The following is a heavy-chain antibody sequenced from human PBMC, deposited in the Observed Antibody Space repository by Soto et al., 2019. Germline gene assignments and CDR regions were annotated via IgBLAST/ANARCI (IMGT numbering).Heavy chain of an antibody. CDR2: ISPYNGNT. D-gene: IGHD4-17*01. CDR1: GYTFTSYG. Sequence: ASLKVSCKASGYTFTSYGISWVRQAPGQGLEWMGRISPYNGNTNYAQKLQGRVTITADKSTSTAYMELSSLRSEDTAVYYCARTTVSRQFDYWGQGTLVTVSS. CDR3: ARTTVSRQFDY. J-gene: IGHJ4*02. V-gene: IGHV1-18*01.